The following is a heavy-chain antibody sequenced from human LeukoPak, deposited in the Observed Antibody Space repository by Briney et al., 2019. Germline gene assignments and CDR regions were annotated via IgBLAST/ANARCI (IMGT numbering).Heavy chain of an antibody. CDR3: ARVNPQRPDCSSTSCFVDAFDI. J-gene: IGHJ3*02. V-gene: IGHV3-21*01. D-gene: IGHD2-2*01. CDR2: ISRSSTYI. Sequence: GGSLRLSCAASGFTFSTYSMNWVRQAPGKGLEWVSSISRSSTYIYYTDSAKGRFTISRDDAKNSLSLQMDSLRAEDTAVYYCARVNPQRPDCSSTSCFVDAFDIWGQGTMVTVSS. CDR1: GFTFSTYS.